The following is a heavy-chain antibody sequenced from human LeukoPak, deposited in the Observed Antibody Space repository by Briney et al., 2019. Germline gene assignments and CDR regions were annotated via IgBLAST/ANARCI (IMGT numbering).Heavy chain of an antibody. CDR1: GFTFSSYA. D-gene: IGHD1-26*01. V-gene: IGHV3-23*01. J-gene: IGHJ5*02. Sequence: GGSLRLSCAASGFTFSSYAMSWVRQAPGKGLEWVSAISGSGGSTYYADSVKGWFTISRDNSKNTLYLQMNSLRAEDTAVYYCAKCGSYGGWFDPWGQGTLVTVSS. CDR3: AKCGSYGGWFDP. CDR2: ISGSGGST.